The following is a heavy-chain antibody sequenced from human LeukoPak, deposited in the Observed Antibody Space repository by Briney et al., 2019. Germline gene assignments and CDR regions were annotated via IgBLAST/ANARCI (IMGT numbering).Heavy chain of an antibody. J-gene: IGHJ4*02. CDR2: ISGSGGST. CDR1: GFTFSSYA. V-gene: IGHV3-23*01. CDR3: AKLSSGSYYNFDY. Sequence: GGSLRLSCAASGFTFSSYAMSWVRQAPGKGLEWVSAISGSGGSTYYADSVKGRFTISRDNSKNTLYLQMNSPRAEDTAVYYCAKLSSGSYYNFDYWGQGTLVTVSS. D-gene: IGHD1-26*01.